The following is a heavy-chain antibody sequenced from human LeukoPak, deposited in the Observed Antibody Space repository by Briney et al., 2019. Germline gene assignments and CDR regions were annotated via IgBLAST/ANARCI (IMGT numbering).Heavy chain of an antibody. J-gene: IGHJ3*02. CDR1: GGSFSSSSYY. Sequence: PSETLSLTCTVSGGSFSSSSYYWGWIRQPPGKGLVWIGSIYYSGSTYYNPSLKSRVTISVDTSKNQFSLKLSSVTAADTAVYYCARGPLRTVTILYAFDIWGQGTMVTVSS. CDR3: ARGPLRTVTILYAFDI. CDR2: IYYSGST. D-gene: IGHD4-17*01. V-gene: IGHV4-39*07.